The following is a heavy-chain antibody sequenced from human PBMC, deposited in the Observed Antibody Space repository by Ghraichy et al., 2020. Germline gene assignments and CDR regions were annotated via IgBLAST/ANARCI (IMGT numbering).Heavy chain of an antibody. Sequence: VKVSCKPSGFTFTDYYIHWVRQTPGHGLEWMGCINPKNGGTDFAQKFLGRITMTRDTSISTAYMELSRLRSDDTAVFYCARGISMTPDFDLWGQGTLVTVAS. CDR2: INPKNGGT. CDR3: ARGISMTPDFDL. J-gene: IGHJ4*02. V-gene: IGHV1-2*02. CDR1: GFTFTDYY. D-gene: IGHD1-1*01.